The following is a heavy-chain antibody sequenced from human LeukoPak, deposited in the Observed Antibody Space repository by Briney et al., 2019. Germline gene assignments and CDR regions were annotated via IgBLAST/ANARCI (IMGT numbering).Heavy chain of an antibody. J-gene: IGHJ4*02. V-gene: IGHV3-9*01. CDR2: ISWKSGSI. D-gene: IGHD6-19*01. CDR3: AKVRGRDRKGLVPDYFDY. CDR1: GFTFDDYA. Sequence: GGSLRLSCAASGFTFDDYAMHWVRQAPGKGLEWVSGISWKSGSIGYADSVKGRFTISRDNAKNSLYLQMNSLRAEDTALYYCAKVRGRDRKGLVPDYFDYWGQGTLVTVSS.